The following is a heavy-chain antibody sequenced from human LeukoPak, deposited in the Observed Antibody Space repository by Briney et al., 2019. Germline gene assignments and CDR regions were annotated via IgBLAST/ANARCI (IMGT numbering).Heavy chain of an antibody. CDR1: GGSISSYY. D-gene: IGHD2-15*01. CDR3: ARERTEDFDY. J-gene: IGHJ4*02. Sequence: SETLSLTCTVSGGSISSYYWSWIRQPPGKGLEWIGYIYYSGSTNYNPSLKSRVTISVDTSKNQFSLKLSSVTAADTAVYYCARERTEDFDYWGQGTLVTVSS. CDR2: IYYSGST. V-gene: IGHV4-59*12.